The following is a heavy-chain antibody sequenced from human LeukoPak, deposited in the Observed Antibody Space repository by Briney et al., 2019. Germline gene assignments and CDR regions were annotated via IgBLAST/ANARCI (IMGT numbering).Heavy chain of an antibody. CDR1: GGSFSGYY. V-gene: IGHV4-34*01. CDR3: ARGRGDIL. Sequence: SETLSLTCAVYGGSFSGYYWSWIRQPPGKGLEWIGEINHSGSTNYNPSLKSRVTISVDTSKSQFSLELSSVTAADTAVYYCARGRGDILWGQGTLVTVSS. CDR2: INHSGST. D-gene: IGHD2-15*01. J-gene: IGHJ4*02.